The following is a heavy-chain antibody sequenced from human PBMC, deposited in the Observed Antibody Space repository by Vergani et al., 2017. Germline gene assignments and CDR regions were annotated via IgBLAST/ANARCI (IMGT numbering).Heavy chain of an antibody. CDR3: AKVREKPGIAVAGTRGHFDY. CDR1: GFTFSSYA. Sequence: EVQLLESGGGLVQPGGSLRLSCAASGFTFSSYAMSWVRQAPGKGLEWVSAISGSGGSTYYADSVKGRFTISRDNSKNTLYLQMNSLRAEDTAVYYCAKVREKPGIAVAGTRGHFDYWGQGTLVTVSS. CDR2: ISGSGGST. V-gene: IGHV3-23*01. D-gene: IGHD6-19*01. J-gene: IGHJ4*02.